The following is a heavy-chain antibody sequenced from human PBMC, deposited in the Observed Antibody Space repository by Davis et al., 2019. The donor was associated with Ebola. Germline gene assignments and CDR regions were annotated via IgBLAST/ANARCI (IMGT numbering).Heavy chain of an antibody. CDR2: IYYSGST. D-gene: IGHD4-17*01. V-gene: IGHV4-39*01. Sequence: SETLSLTCTVSGGSISSSSYYWGWTRQPPGKGLEWIGTIYYSGSTYYNPSLKSRVTISVDTSKNQFSLKLSSVTAADTAVYYCARHPLSTVTKNFDYWGQGTLFTVSS. CDR1: GGSISSSSYY. J-gene: IGHJ4*02. CDR3: ARHPLSTVTKNFDY.